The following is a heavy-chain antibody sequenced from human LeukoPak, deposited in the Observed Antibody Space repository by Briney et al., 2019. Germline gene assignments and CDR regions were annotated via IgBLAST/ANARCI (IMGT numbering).Heavy chain of an antibody. CDR1: GGSISSYY. D-gene: IGHD6-19*01. CDR2: IYYSGST. V-gene: IGHV4-59*08. J-gene: IGHJ4*02. CDR3: ARRRSSGWTFDY. Sequence: PSETLSLTCIVSGGSISSYYWSWIRQPPGKGLEWIGYIYYSGSTNYNPSLKSRVTISVDTSKNQFSLKLSSVTAADTAVYYCARRRSSGWTFDYWGQGTLVTVSS.